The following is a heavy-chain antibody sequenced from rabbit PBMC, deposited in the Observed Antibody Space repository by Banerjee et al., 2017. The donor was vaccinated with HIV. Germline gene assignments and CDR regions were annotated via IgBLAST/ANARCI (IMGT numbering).Heavy chain of an antibody. V-gene: IGHV1S7*01. J-gene: IGHJ4*01. D-gene: IGHD2-1*01. CDR1: GFDFSTYY. Sequence: QLKETGGGLVQPGGSLTLSCKASGFDFSTYYMSWVRQAPGKGLEWIGIIYAGKGSTDYASWVNGRFTISSDNAQNTVDLQMNSLTAADTATYFCARGNSYDDSGERKYFNLWGPGTLVTVS. CDR2: IYAGKGST. CDR3: ARGNSYDDSGERKYFNL.